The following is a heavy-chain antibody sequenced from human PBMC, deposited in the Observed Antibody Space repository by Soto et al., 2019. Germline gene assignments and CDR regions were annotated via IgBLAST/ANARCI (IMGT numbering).Heavy chain of an antibody. CDR2: IIPIFGTA. CDR1: GGTFSSYA. V-gene: IGHV1-69*13. Sequence: SVKVSCKASGGTFSSYAISWVRQAPGQGLEWMGGIIPIFGTANYAQKFQGRVTITADESTSTAYMELSSLRSEDTAVYYCARDSGGYDFWSGYQNYYYYYGMDVWGQGTTVTSP. CDR3: ARDSGGYDFWSGYQNYYYYYGMDV. D-gene: IGHD3-3*01. J-gene: IGHJ6*02.